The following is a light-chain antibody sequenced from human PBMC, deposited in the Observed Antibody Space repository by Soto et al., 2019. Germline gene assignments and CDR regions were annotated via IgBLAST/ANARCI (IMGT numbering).Light chain of an antibody. CDR1: QSVSSSY. Sequence: EMVLTQSPGTLSLSPGERATLSCRASQSVSSSYLVWYQQKPGQAPRLLIYGASGRATGIPDRFSGSGSGTDFTLTISRLEPEDFAVYYCQQYHNSLYTFGQGTKLEMK. CDR3: QQYHNSLYT. CDR2: GAS. V-gene: IGKV3-20*01. J-gene: IGKJ2*01.